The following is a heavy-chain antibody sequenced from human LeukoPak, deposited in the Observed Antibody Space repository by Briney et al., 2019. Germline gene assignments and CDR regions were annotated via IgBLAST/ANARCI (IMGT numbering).Heavy chain of an antibody. D-gene: IGHD4-11*01. V-gene: IGHV5-51*01. J-gene: IGHJ3*02. CDR1: GYSFTSYW. CDR2: LYPGDSDT. CDR3: ARHTVRENAFDI. Sequence: SGESLKISCKGSGYSFTSYWIGGVRQMPGKGLEWMGILYPGDSDTRYSPSFQGQVTISADKSISTAYLQWSSLKASDTAMYYCARHTVRENAFDIWGQGTMVTVSS.